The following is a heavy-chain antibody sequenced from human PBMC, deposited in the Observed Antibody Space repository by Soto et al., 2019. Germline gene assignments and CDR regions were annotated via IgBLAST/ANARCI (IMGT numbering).Heavy chain of an antibody. J-gene: IGHJ6*02. Sequence: SETLSLTCAVSGGSISSSNWWSWVRQPPGKGLEWIGEIYHSGSTNYTPSLKSRVTISVDKSKNQFSLKLSSVTAADTAVYYCAREMYCSSTSGYAVSYGMDVWGQGTKVTVSS. CDR1: GGSISSSNW. D-gene: IGHD2-2*01. CDR3: AREMYCSSTSGYAVSYGMDV. V-gene: IGHV4-4*02. CDR2: IYHSGST.